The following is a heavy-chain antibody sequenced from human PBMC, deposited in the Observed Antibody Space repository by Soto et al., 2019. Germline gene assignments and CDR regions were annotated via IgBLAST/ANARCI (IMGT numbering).Heavy chain of an antibody. V-gene: IGHV1-18*01. CDR3: ARGDYYDSSGYYYFDY. D-gene: IGHD3-22*01. Sequence: ASGKVSCKASGYTFTSYGFSWVRQAPGQGLEWMGWISAYNDNTNYAQKLQGRVTMTTDTSTSTAYMELRSLRSDDTAVYYCARGDYYDSSGYYYFDYWGQGTLVTVS. CDR1: GYTFTSYG. CDR2: ISAYNDNT. J-gene: IGHJ4*02.